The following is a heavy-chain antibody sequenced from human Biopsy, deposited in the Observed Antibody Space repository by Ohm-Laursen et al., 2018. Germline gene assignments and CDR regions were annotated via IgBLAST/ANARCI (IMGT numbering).Heavy chain of an antibody. D-gene: IGHD6-19*01. Sequence: SLRLSCAASGFTFSDYAMHWVRQAPGKGLEWVAIITHDGSKTYYANSVEGRFTISRDQFKSTVYLQLNSLRTEDTAIYYCTKERRGWYSERWGQGTLVTVSS. J-gene: IGHJ4*02. CDR2: ITHDGSKT. CDR1: GFTFSDYA. V-gene: IGHV3-30*18. CDR3: TKERRGWYSER.